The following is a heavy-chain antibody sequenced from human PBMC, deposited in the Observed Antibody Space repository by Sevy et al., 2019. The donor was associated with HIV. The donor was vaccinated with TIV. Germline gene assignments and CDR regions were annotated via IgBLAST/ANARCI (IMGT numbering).Heavy chain of an antibody. J-gene: IGHJ4*02. D-gene: IGHD6-13*01. CDR3: VAGNTWEDN. V-gene: IGHV3-74*01. CDR2: VNSDGSST. CDR1: RLTLGSYW. Sequence: GGSLRLSCTAPRLTLGSYWMHWVRQAPGKGLVWVSGVNSDGSSTNYADSVKGRFTISRDNAKNTLSLQMNSLRVEDTAIYHCVAGNTWEDNWGQGTLVTVSS.